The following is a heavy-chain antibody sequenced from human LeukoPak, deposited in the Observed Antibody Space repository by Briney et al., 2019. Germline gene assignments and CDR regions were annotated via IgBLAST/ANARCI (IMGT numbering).Heavy chain of an antibody. CDR3: ARDGYKSDYYYYYYMDV. CDR1: GFTFSSYS. V-gene: IGHV3-48*04. Sequence: GGSLRLSCAASGFTFSSYSMNWVRQAPGKGLEWVSYISSSSSTIYYADSVKGRFTISRDNAKNSLYLQMNSLRAEDTAVYYCARDGYKSDYYYYYYMDVWGKGATVTVSS. CDR2: ISSSSSTI. J-gene: IGHJ6*03. D-gene: IGHD5-24*01.